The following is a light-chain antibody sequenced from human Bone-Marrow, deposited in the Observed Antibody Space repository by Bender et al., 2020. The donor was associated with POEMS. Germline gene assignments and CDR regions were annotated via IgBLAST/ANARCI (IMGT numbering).Light chain of an antibody. CDR2: DVI. Sequence: QSALTQPPSASGSPGQSVAISCTGTSSDVGGSNYVSWYQQHPGKAPKLIIYDVIRRPSGVPERFSGSKSGNTASLTVSGLQAEDEADYYCSSYAGSDNWVFGGGTKLTVL. V-gene: IGLV2-8*01. CDR1: SSDVGGSNY. J-gene: IGLJ3*02. CDR3: SSYAGSDNWV.